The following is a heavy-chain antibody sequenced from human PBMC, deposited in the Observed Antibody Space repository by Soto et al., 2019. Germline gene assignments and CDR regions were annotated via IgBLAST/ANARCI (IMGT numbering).Heavy chain of an antibody. J-gene: IGHJ6*02. D-gene: IGHD6-25*01. CDR2: ISGTSLSA. CDR1: GFTFTNYV. V-gene: IGHV3-23*04. CDR3: AKKAAVWPPYYGMDV. Sequence: EVYLAESGGGLVQPGGSLRLSCAASGFTFTNYVMIWVRQAPGKGLEWVSSISGTSLSAYYVDSVKGRFTISRDNSKNTLYLQMKSLRADDTAVYYCAKKAAVWPPYYGMDVWGQGTTVTVSS.